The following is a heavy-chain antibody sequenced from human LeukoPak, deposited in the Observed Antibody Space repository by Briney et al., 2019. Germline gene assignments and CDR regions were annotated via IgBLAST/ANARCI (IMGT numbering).Heavy chain of an antibody. CDR1: GYTFTTYY. D-gene: IGHD2-2*01. V-gene: IGHV1-46*01. CDR2: INPSGGST. Sequence: ASVKVSCKASGYTFTTYYMHWVRQAPGQGLEWMGIINPSGGSTSYAQKFQGRVTMTRDTSTSTVYMELSSLRSEDTAVCYCARDPWGRGYCSTTSCQNLGGNDAFDIWGQGTMVTVSS. J-gene: IGHJ3*02. CDR3: ARDPWGRGYCSTTSCQNLGGNDAFDI.